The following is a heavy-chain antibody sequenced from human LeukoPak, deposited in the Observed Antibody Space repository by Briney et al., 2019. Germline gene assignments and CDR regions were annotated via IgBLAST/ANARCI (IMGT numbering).Heavy chain of an antibody. CDR3: ARGWELLDY. Sequence: PGGSLRLSCAASGFTFSSYFMSWVRQAPGKGLEWVANIYQDGSEKRYVDSVKGRFTISRDNAKNSLYLQMNSLTAEDTAVYYCARGWELLDYWGQGTLVTVSS. J-gene: IGHJ4*02. CDR1: GFTFSSYF. V-gene: IGHV3-7*01. D-gene: IGHD2-15*01. CDR2: IYQDGSEK.